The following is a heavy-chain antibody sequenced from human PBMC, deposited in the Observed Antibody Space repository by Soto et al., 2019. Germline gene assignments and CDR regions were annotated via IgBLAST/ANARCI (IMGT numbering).Heavy chain of an antibody. Sequence: EGSLRLSCAASGFTVSSNYMNWVRQAPGKGLEWLSIIYSDGTTYYADSVKGRFTISRDNFKNTLYLQMNNLRAEDTAVYYCATLNNWGQGTLVTVSS. CDR3: ATLNN. J-gene: IGHJ4*02. CDR2: IYSDGTT. CDR1: GFTVSSNY. V-gene: IGHV3-53*01.